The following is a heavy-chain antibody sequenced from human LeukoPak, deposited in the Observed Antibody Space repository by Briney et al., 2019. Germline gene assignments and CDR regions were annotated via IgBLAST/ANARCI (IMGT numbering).Heavy chain of an antibody. CDR3: ARGGSGPALAFDM. J-gene: IGHJ3*02. V-gene: IGHV3-30-3*01. CDR2: IAYDGGNK. Sequence: GRSLRLSCAASGFTFSSYGIHWVRQTPGKGLEWVAVIAYDGGNKYYADSVKGRFTVSRDNAKNTLDLQMSSLRAEDTAVYYCARGGSGPALAFDMWGQGTMVIVSS. CDR1: GFTFSSYG. D-gene: IGHD3-10*01.